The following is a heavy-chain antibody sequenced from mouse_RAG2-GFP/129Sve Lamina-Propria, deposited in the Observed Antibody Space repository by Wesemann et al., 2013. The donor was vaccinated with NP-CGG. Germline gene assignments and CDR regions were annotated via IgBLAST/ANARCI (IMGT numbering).Heavy chain of an antibody. J-gene: IGHJ3*01. CDR2: ISSGSSTI. Sequence: VQLVESGGGLVKPGGSLKLSCAASGFTFSDYGMHWVRQAPEKGLEWVAYISSGSSTIYYADTVKGRFTISRDNAKNTLFLQMTSLRSEDTAMYYCARPGWLLPFAYWGQGTLVTVSA. CDR3: ARPGWLLPFAY. D-gene: IGHD2-3*01. V-gene: IGHV5-17*01. CDR1: GFTFSDYG.